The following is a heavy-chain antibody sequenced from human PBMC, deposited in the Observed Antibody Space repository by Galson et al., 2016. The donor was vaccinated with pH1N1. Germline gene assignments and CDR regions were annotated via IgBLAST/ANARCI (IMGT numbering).Heavy chain of an antibody. D-gene: IGHD5-18*01. V-gene: IGHV3-23*01. CDR2: ISAGGDDT. CDR3: AKGGAIGPNYNDGEVSS. CDR1: GFSFSSSG. Sequence: SLRLSCAGSGFSFSSSGMSWVRQAPGKGLDWVSGISAGGDDTFYAHAVRGRFTISRDNSKKTLYLQMNSLTAVDTAIYYCAKGGAIGPNYNDGEVSSWGQGALVTVSS. J-gene: IGHJ5*02.